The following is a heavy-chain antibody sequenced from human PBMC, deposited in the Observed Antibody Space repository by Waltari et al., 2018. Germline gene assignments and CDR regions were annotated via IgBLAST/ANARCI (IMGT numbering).Heavy chain of an antibody. CDR1: GFQFSRYW. V-gene: IGHV3-7*01. CDR3: AKSRGFEY. Sequence: GQLVESGGGLVQPGGSLRLSCEASGFQFSRYWMSWVRQTPGKGLEWVANINYDGRQKYYVDSVKGRFAISRDNAKNSVYLQMNSLRVEDTAIYYCAKSRGFEYWGQGALITVSS. J-gene: IGHJ4*02. CDR2: INYDGRQK. D-gene: IGHD3-10*01.